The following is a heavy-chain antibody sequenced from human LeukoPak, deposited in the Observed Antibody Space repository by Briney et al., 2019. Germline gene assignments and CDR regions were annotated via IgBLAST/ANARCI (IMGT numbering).Heavy chain of an antibody. Sequence: GSLKFSCAASGFTFSDHWMSWVRQAPGKGLEWVANIRQDGSSIFYADSVKGRFTISRDNAKNSVFLQMDNLTPDDTAVYYCARAVDLADYWGQGTLVTVSS. V-gene: IGHV3-7*01. CDR3: ARAVDLADY. CDR1: GFTFSDHW. J-gene: IGHJ4*02. CDR2: IRQDGSSI.